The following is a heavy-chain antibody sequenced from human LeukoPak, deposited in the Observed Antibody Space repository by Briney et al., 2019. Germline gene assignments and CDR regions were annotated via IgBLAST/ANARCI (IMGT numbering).Heavy chain of an antibody. J-gene: IGHJ4*02. CDR2: IYSGGST. D-gene: IGHD6-13*01. V-gene: IGHV3-66*01. Sequence: PGGSLRPSCAASGFTVSSNYMCWVRQAPGKGPEWVSVIYSGGSTYYADSVKGRFTISRDNSKNTLYLQMNSLRAEDTAVYYCARNLIAAAGPFDYWGQGTLVTVSS. CDR1: GFTVSSNY. CDR3: ARNLIAAAGPFDY.